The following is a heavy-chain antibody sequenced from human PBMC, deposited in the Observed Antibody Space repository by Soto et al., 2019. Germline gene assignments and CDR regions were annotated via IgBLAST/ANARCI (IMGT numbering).Heavy chain of an antibody. V-gene: IGHV4-31*03. CDR2: IYYSGST. CDR1: GGSISSGGYY. D-gene: IGHD3-9*01. Sequence: QVQLQESGPGLVKPSQTLSLTCTVSGGSISSGGYYWSWIRQHPGKGLEWIGYIYYSGSTYYNPSLKSRVTISVDTSKNQFSLKLSSVTAADTAVYYCARMYYDILTGYYSWFDPWGQGTLVTVSS. CDR3: ARMYYDILTGYYSWFDP. J-gene: IGHJ5*02.